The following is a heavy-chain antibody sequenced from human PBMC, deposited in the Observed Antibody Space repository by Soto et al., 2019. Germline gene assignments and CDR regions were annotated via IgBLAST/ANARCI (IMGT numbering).Heavy chain of an antibody. CDR1: GYTFSAYT. Sequence: ASVKVSCKAAGYTFSAYTMNWVRQAPGQSLEWMGWINVGSGNTRYSQNFQGRVSITRDTSASTVYMELSGLKSEDTAMYYCARDTETLGPRANDALDIWGQGTMVTVSS. J-gene: IGHJ3*02. D-gene: IGHD3-3*02. V-gene: IGHV1-3*01. CDR3: ARDTETLGPRANDALDI. CDR2: INVGSGNT.